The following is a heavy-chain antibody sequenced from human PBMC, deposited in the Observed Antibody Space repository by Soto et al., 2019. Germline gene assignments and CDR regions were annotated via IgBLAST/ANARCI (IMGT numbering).Heavy chain of an antibody. J-gene: IGHJ5*02. CDR3: AREGYGSGSYRRGYNWFGP. V-gene: IGHV3-23*01. Sequence: EVQLLESGGDLVQPGGSLRLSCAASGFTFSSNAMSWVRQAPGKGLEWVSASSGSGGSTYYADSVKGRFTISRDNSRSTLYPQMNSLRAEDTGVYYCAREGYGSGSYRRGYNWFGPWGQGTPVTVSS. D-gene: IGHD3-10*01. CDR2: SSGSGGST. CDR1: GFTFSSNA.